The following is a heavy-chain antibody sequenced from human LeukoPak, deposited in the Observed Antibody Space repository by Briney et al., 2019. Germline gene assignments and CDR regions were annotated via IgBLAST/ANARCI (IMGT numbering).Heavy chain of an antibody. Sequence: GRSLRLSCAASGFTFSSYGMHWVRQAPGKGLEWVAVIWYDGSNKYYADSVKGRFTISRDNSKNTLYLQMNSLRAEDTAVYYCARGKSSGVPFDYWGQGTLVTVSS. CDR2: IWYDGSNK. CDR1: GFTFSSYG. J-gene: IGHJ4*02. D-gene: IGHD3-10*01. V-gene: IGHV3-33*01. CDR3: ARGKSSGVPFDY.